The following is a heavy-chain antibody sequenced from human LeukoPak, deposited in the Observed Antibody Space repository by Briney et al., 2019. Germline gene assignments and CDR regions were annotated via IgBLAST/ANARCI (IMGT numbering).Heavy chain of an antibody. CDR3: ARDPYGSGSN. J-gene: IGHJ4*02. V-gene: IGHV5-51*01. CDR2: IFPGDSDT. D-gene: IGHD3-10*01. CDR1: GYSFSDFW. Sequence: GESLKISCKGSGYSFSDFWIAWVRQMRGKGLEWMGIIFPGDSDTRYSPSFQGQVTISADKSISTAYLQWSSLKASDTAMYYCARDPYGSGSNWGQGTLVTVSS.